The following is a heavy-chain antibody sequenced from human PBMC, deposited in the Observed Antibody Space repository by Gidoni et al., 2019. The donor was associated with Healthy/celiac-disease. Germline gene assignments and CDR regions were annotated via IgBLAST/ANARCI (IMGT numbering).Heavy chain of an antibody. D-gene: IGHD3-3*01. CDR2: IKSKTDGGTT. CDR1: GFTCSNPW. CDR3: TTLRITIFGVVIMDYYYYGMDV. V-gene: IGHV3-15*07. Sequence: EVQLLESGGGLVKPGGSLRLSCAAVGFTCSNPWMTWVRQAPGKGVEWAGRIKSKTDGGTTDYAAPVKGRFTISRDDSKNTLYLQMNSLKTEDTAVYYCTTLRITIFGVVIMDYYYYGMDVWGQGTTVTVSS. J-gene: IGHJ6*02.